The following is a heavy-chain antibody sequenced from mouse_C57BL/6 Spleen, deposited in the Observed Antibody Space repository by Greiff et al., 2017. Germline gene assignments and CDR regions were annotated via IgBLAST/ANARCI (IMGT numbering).Heavy chain of an antibody. D-gene: IGHD2-12*01. Sequence: VQLQQSGAELVKPGASVKISCKASGYAFSSYWMNWVKQRPGKGLEWIGQIYPGDGDTNYNGKFKSKATLTADKSSSTAYMQLSSLTSEDSAVYFCARHHDLYYAMDYWGQGTSVTVSS. CDR1: GYAFSSYW. CDR3: ARHHDLYYAMDY. CDR2: IYPGDGDT. J-gene: IGHJ4*01. V-gene: IGHV1-80*01.